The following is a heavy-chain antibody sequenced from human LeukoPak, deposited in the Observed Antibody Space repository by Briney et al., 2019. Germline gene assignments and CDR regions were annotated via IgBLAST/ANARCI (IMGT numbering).Heavy chain of an antibody. V-gene: IGHV3-23*01. CDR1: GFTFSSYA. CDR3: AGVFTTYFDS. CDR2: ISISGGST. Sequence: SGGSLRLSCAASGFTFSSYAMTWVRQAPGKGLEWVSVISISGGSTYYADSVKGRFTISRDNSKNTLYLQMSSLRAEDTAVYYCAGVFTTYFDSWGQGTLVTVSS. D-gene: IGHD1-14*01. J-gene: IGHJ4*02.